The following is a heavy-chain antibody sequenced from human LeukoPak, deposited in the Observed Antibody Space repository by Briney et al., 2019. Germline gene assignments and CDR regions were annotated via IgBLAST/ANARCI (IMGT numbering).Heavy chain of an antibody. D-gene: IGHD4-17*01. CDR1: GFTFSSYS. J-gene: IGHJ3*02. CDR3: ARDSGSTVDAFDI. CDR2: ISSSSGYI. Sequence: PGGSLRLSCAASGFTFSSYSMNWVRQAPGKGLEWVSSISSSSGYIYYADSVKGRFTISRDNAKNSLYLQMNSLRAEDTAVYYCARDSGSTVDAFDIWGQGTMVTVSS. V-gene: IGHV3-21*01.